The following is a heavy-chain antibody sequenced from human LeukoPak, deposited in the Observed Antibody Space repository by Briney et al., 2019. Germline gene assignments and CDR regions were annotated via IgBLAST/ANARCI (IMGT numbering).Heavy chain of an antibody. J-gene: IGHJ3*02. CDR2: IYYSGST. D-gene: IGHD4-11*01. CDR1: GGSISSSSYY. CDR3: ARRSVTISATAFDI. Sequence: SETLSLTSTVSGGSISSSSYYWGWIRQPPGKGLEWIGSIYYSGSTYYDPSLKSRVTISVDTSKNQFSLKLSSATAADTAVYYCARRSVTISATAFDIWGQGTMVTVSS. V-gene: IGHV4-39*01.